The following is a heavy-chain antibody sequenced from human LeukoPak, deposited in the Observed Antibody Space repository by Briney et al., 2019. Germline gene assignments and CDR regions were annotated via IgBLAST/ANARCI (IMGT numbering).Heavy chain of an antibody. V-gene: IGHV4-59*01. Sequence: SETLSLTCTVSGGSISSYYWSWIRQPPGKGLEWIGYIYYSGSTNYNPSPKGRVTISVDTSKNQFSLKLSSVTAADTAVYYCARDSLNWFDPWGQGTLVTVSS. J-gene: IGHJ5*02. CDR1: GGSISSYY. CDR3: ARDSLNWFDP. CDR2: IYYSGST.